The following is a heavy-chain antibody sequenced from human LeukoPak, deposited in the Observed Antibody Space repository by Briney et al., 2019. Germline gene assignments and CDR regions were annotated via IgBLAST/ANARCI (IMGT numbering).Heavy chain of an antibody. CDR3: AKRSAYRVFSCVDL. Sequence: AETLTLSCTVSGFNIVSYAMTWVRQPPGKGLEWVASISGSGRSTYYSDSVKGRFCHSRGNSNNTLFFQMTSLRGEDTAIYYCAKRSAYRVFSCVDLWGHGTLVTVAS. J-gene: IGHJ2*01. CDR2: ISGSGRST. D-gene: IGHD1-14*01. V-gene: IGHV3-23*01. CDR1: GFNIVSYA.